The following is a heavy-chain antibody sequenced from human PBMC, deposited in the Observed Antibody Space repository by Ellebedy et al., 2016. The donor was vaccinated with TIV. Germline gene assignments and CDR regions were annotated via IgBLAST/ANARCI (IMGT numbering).Heavy chain of an antibody. V-gene: IGHV3-72*01. CDR3: ARSGSYSAFHY. CDR2: IRKKVNSYST. CDR1: GFRFNSHA. J-gene: IGHJ4*02. Sequence: GGSLRLSXAASGFRFNSHAMSWVRQAPGKGLQWVGRIRKKVNSYSTEYAASVKGRFTISRDDSQSSLYLQMNSLNTEDTAVYYCARSGSYSAFHYWGQGTLVTVSS. D-gene: IGHD3-10*01.